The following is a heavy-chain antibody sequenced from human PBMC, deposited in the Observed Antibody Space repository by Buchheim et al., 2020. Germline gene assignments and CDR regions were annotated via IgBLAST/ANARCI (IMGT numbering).Heavy chain of an antibody. CDR2: TKQDGSDK. Sequence: EVQLVESGGGLVQPGGSLRLSCAASGFTFTNSWMGWVRQAPGKGLEWVALTKQDGSDKYYVDSVKGRFTISRDNAKNSLYLQMHSLRGEDTAVYYCARGTGSGWGHGTL. D-gene: IGHD1-14*01. V-gene: IGHV3-7*01. J-gene: IGHJ4*01. CDR3: ARGTGSG. CDR1: GFTFTNSW.